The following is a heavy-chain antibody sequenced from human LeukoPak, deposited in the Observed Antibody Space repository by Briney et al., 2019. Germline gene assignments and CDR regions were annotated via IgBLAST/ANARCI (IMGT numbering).Heavy chain of an antibody. V-gene: IGHV1-2*02. J-gene: IGHJ6*03. D-gene: IGHD5-12*01. Sequence: ASVKVSCKASGYTFTGYYMHWARQAPGQGLEWMGWINPNSGSTNYAQKFQGRVTMTRDTSISTAYMELSRLRSDDTAVYYCASLSGYDYDYYYMDVWGKGTTVTVSS. CDR3: ASLSGYDYDYYYMDV. CDR1: GYTFTGYY. CDR2: INPNSGST.